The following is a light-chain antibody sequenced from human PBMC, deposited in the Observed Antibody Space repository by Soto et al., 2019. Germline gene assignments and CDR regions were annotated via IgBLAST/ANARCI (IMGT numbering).Light chain of an antibody. Sequence: DIEMTQSPSSLSASVGDRVTITCRASQGISNYLAWYQQRPGKGPKLLIYAASTLQSGVPSRFSGSGSGTDFTLTISSLQTEDVATYYCQKYDSAPWTFGQGTEVEIK. J-gene: IGKJ1*01. CDR1: QGISNY. V-gene: IGKV1-27*01. CDR3: QKYDSAPWT. CDR2: AAS.